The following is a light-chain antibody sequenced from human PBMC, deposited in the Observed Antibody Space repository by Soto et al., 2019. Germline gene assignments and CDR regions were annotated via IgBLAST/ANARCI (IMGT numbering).Light chain of an antibody. J-gene: IGLJ1*01. V-gene: IGLV2-11*01. CDR2: DVT. CDR1: GSDVGGYNY. CDR3: SSYTSGSTLPWV. Sequence: QSALTQPRSVSGSPGQSVTISCTGTGSDVGGYNYVSWYQQHPGKAPQLMIYDVTKRPSGVPDRFSGSKSGNTASLTISGLQAEDEADYYCSSYTSGSTLPWVFGTGTKLTVL.